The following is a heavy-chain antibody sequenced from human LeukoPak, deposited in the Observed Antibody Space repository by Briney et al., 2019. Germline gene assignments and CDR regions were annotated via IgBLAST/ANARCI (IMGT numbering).Heavy chain of an antibody. J-gene: IGHJ4*02. Sequence: GGSLRLSCAASGFTVSSNYMSWVRQAPGKGLEWVSVIYSGGSTYYAASVKGRFHISRDNSKNTLFLQMNSLRAEDTAVYYCASGQDIAAAGSFDYWGQGTLVSVSS. V-gene: IGHV3-53*01. CDR2: IYSGGST. D-gene: IGHD6-13*01. CDR3: ASGQDIAAAGSFDY. CDR1: GFTVSSNY.